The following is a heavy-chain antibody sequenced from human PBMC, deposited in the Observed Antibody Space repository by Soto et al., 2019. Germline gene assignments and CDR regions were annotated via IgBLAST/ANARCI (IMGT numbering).Heavy chain of an antibody. Sequence: SETLSLTCAVSGYSISSGYYWGWIRQPPGKGLEWIGSIYHIGSPYYNPSLENRVTISLDTSKNQFSLNLTSVTAADTAIYYCVRDRALDSSGHWFDTWGQGTLVTVSS. D-gene: IGHD3-22*01. J-gene: IGHJ5*02. V-gene: IGHV4-38-2*02. CDR2: IYHIGSP. CDR3: VRDRALDSSGHWFDT. CDR1: GYSISSGYY.